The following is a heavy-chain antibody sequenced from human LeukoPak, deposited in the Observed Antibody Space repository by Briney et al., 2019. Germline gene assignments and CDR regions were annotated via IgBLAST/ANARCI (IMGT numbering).Heavy chain of an antibody. V-gene: IGHV3-66*01. CDR2: IYSGGST. J-gene: IGHJ4*02. Sequence: GGSLRLSCAASGFTVSSHYMSWARPAPGEGLEWVSDIYSGGSTYSADAVTGRFTISRDNSKNTLYLQMNSLRAEDTSVYYCARESRKVLDYWGQGTLVTVSS. CDR3: ARESRKVLDY. CDR1: GFTVSSHY.